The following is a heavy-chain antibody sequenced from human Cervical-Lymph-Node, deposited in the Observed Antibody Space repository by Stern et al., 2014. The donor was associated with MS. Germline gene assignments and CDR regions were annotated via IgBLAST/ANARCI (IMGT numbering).Heavy chain of an antibody. CDR3: ARTYGGNPMRAAWFDP. CDR2: IFSNDEK. D-gene: IGHD4-23*01. CDR1: GFSLSNARMG. Sequence: HVTLRESGPVLVKPTETLTLTCTVSGFSLSNARMGVSWIRQPPGKALEWLAHIFSNDEKSYSTSLKSRLTISKDTSKSQVVLTMTNMDPVDTATYYCARTYGGNPMRAAWFDPWGQGTLVTVSS. V-gene: IGHV2-26*01. J-gene: IGHJ5*02.